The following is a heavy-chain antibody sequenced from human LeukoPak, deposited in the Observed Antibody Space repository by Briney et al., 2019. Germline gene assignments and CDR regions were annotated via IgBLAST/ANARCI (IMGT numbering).Heavy chain of an antibody. V-gene: IGHV4-30-2*01. Sequence: SETLSLTCAVSGGSISSGGYSWSWIRQPPGKGLEWIGYIYHSGSTYYNPSLKSRVTISVDTSKNQFSLKLSSVIAADTAVYYCASPGRPFSWYYWGQGTLVTVSS. CDR3: ASPGRPFSWYY. CDR1: GGSISSGGYS. CDR2: IYHSGST. J-gene: IGHJ4*02.